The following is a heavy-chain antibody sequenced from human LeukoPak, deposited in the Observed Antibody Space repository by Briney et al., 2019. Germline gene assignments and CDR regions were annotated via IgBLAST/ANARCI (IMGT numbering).Heavy chain of an antibody. D-gene: IGHD2-15*01. V-gene: IGHV1-8*01. CDR3: ARGYPLRYCSGGSCYSRSLGY. J-gene: IGHJ4*02. CDR2: MNPNSGNT. CDR1: GYTFTSYD. Sequence: ASVKVSCKASGYTFTSYDINWVRQATGQGLEWMGWMNPNSGNTGYAQKFQGRVTMTRNTSISTAYMELSSLRSEDTAVYYCARGYPLRYCSGGSCYSRSLGYWGQGTLVTVSS.